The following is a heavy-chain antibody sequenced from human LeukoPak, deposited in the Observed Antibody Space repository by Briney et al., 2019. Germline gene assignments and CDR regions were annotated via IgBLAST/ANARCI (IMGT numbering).Heavy chain of an antibody. V-gene: IGHV1-8*03. J-gene: IGHJ4*02. Sequence: ASVKVSCKASGYTFTSYDINWVRQPTGQGLEWMGWMNPNSGDTGYAQKFQGRVTITRNTSISTAYMELGSLRSEDTAVYYCARVRYCSGGSCPYYFDYWGQGTLVTVSS. CDR3: ARVRYCSGGSCPYYFDY. CDR2: MNPNSGDT. CDR1: GYTFTSYD. D-gene: IGHD2-15*01.